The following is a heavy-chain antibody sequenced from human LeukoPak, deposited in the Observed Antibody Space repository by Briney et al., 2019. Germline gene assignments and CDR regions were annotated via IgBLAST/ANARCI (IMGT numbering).Heavy chain of an antibody. V-gene: IGHV3-23*01. CDR1: GFTFTTYG. D-gene: IGHD3-10*01. J-gene: IGHJ5*02. Sequence: GGSLRLSCAASGFTFTTYGISWVRRAPGRGLEWVATINNSGGSTYYADSVKGRFTISRDNSKNTLYLQMNSLRAEDTAVYYCARDRLWFGELSGSCWFDPWGQGTLVTVSS. CDR3: ARDRLWFGELSGSCWFDP. CDR2: INNSGGST.